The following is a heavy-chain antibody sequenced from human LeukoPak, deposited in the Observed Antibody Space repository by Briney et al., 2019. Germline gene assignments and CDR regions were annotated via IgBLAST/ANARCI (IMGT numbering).Heavy chain of an antibody. CDR3: ARVGEVDSGYDLEAFDI. J-gene: IGHJ3*02. CDR1: GYTFTGYY. V-gene: IGHV1-2*02. CDR2: INPNSGGT. D-gene: IGHD5-12*01. Sequence: ASVKVSCKASGYTFTGYYMHWARQAPGQGLEWMGWINPNSGGTNYAQKFQGRVTMTRDTSISTAYMELSRLRSDDTAVYYCARVGEVDSGYDLEAFDIWGQGTMVTVSS.